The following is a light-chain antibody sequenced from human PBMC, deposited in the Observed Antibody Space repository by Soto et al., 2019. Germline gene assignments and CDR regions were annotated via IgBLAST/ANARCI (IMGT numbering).Light chain of an antibody. CDR3: QQYNTYPLT. Sequence: DIQMTQSPSTLSASVGDRVTITCRASQTISNWLAWYQQKEGKAPKVLIFDPSTLDGGVPSRFSGRRSGTDFTLTISSLQPSDFATYYCQQYNTYPLTFGGGTKVDIK. CDR1: QTISNW. V-gene: IGKV1-5*01. CDR2: DPS. J-gene: IGKJ4*01.